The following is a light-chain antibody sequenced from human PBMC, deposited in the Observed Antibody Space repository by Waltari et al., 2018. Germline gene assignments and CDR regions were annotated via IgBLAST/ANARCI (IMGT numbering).Light chain of an antibody. V-gene: IGLV3-19*01. CDR3: HSRDASGVAGS. Sequence: SSELTQDPAVSVAMGQTVRITCHGDSLRSYCANWYQQRPGQAPILVIYDKNNRPSGVPDRFSGSSSHNTGSLTITGAQAEDEASYYCHSRDASGVAGSFGGGTKLTVL. CDR1: SLRSYC. CDR2: DKN. J-gene: IGLJ2*01.